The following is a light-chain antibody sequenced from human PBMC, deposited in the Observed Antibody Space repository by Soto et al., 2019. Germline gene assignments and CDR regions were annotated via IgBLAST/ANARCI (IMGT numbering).Light chain of an antibody. CDR1: SSDVGGYDY. J-gene: IGLJ1*01. Sequence: QSALTQPPSASGSPGQSVTISCTGTSSDVGGYDYVSWYQQRPGKAPKLLIHEVTKRPSGVPDRFSGSKSGNTASLTVSGLQAEDEADYYCSSYAGSSTYVFGTGTKLTVL. CDR3: SSYAGSSTYV. CDR2: EVT. V-gene: IGLV2-8*01.